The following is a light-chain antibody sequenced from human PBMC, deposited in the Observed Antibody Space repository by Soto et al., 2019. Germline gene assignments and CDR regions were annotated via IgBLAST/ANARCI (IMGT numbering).Light chain of an antibody. Sequence: DIQMTQSPSTLSASVGDRVTITCRASQSISTWLAWFQQKPGKAPKLLIYAASSLESGVPSRFSGSGSETEFTLTITSLQPDDFAAYYCQQYSGLPWTFGQGTKVEIK. CDR2: AAS. CDR1: QSISTW. V-gene: IGKV1-5*01. CDR3: QQYSGLPWT. J-gene: IGKJ1*01.